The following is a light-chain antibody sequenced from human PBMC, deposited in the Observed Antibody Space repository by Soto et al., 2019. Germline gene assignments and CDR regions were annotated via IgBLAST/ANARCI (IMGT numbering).Light chain of an antibody. CDR3: SSYTSSSSLV. J-gene: IGLJ2*01. V-gene: IGLV2-14*01. CDR2: EVS. CDR1: SSDVGGHKY. Sequence: QSALTQPASVSGSPGQSITISCTGTSSDVGGHKYVSWYQHHPGKAPKLMIYEVSNRPSGVSDRFSGSKSGNTASLTISGLLAEDEADYYCSSYTSSSSLVFGGGTQLTVL.